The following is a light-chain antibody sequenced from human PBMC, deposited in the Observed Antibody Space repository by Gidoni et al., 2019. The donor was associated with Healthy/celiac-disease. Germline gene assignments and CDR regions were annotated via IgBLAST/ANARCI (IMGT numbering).Light chain of an antibody. Sequence: FMLTQPHSVSASPGKTVTISCTRSSGSIASNYVQWYQQRPGSSPTTVIYEDNQRPSGVPDRFSGSIDSSSNSASLSISGLKTEDEADYYCQSYDSSNYVVFGGGTKLTVL. CDR1: SGSIASNY. J-gene: IGLJ2*01. CDR2: EDN. V-gene: IGLV6-57*01. CDR3: QSYDSSNYVV.